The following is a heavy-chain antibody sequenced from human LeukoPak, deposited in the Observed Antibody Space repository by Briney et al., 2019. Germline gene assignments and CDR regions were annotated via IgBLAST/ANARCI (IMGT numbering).Heavy chain of an antibody. V-gene: IGHV4-59*12. CDR1: GESISGFY. CDR3: ARDSEYCSGGSCRGYFDL. J-gene: IGHJ2*01. Sequence: NPSETLSLTCTVSGESISGFYWNWIRQPPGKGLGWIGSVSYSGSAYYNASLKSRVTISLDASKNQFSLRLSSVTAADTAVYYCARDSEYCSGGSCRGYFDLWGRGTLVTVSS. CDR2: VSYSGSA. D-gene: IGHD2-15*01.